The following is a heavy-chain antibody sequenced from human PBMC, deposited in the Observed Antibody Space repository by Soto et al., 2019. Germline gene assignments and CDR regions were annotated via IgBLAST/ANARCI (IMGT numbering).Heavy chain of an antibody. J-gene: IGHJ6*02. V-gene: IGHV4-59*01. D-gene: IGHD6-25*01. CDR3: SRDMSAAWKDNYYYFAMDV. CDR2: IYYSGTT. CDR1: GGSISSYY. Sequence: SETLSLTCTVSGGSISSYYWSWIRQPPGKGLEWIGYIYYSGTTNYNPSLRSRATISLDTSKNQFSLRLASVTAADTAVYYCSRDMSAAWKDNYYYFAMDVWGQGTTVTVSS.